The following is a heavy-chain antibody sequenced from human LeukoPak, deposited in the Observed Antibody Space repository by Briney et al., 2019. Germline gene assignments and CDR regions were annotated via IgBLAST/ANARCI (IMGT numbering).Heavy chain of an antibody. D-gene: IGHD1-26*01. CDR3: ARDWVGATDY. Sequence: GGSLRLSCAASGFTFSSYAMHWVRQAPGKGLEYVSAVSSNGGSTYYANSVKGRFTISRDNSKNTLYLQMGSLRAEDMAVYYCARDWVGATDYWGQGTLVTVSS. J-gene: IGHJ4*02. V-gene: IGHV3-64*01. CDR2: VSSNGGST. CDR1: GFTFSSYA.